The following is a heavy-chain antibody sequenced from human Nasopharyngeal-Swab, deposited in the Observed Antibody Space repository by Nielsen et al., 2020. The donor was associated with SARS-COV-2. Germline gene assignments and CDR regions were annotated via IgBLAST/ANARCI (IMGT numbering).Heavy chain of an antibody. CDR2: ISSSSTYI. CDR3: ARSPYYDFWSGYYTRFDY. D-gene: IGHD3-3*01. J-gene: IGHJ4*02. V-gene: IGHV3-21*01. Sequence: VRQALGKGLEWVSSISSSSTYIYYADSVEGRFTVSRDNAKNSLCLQMSSLRTEDAAVYYCARSPYYDFWSGYYTRFDYWGRGTLVTVSS.